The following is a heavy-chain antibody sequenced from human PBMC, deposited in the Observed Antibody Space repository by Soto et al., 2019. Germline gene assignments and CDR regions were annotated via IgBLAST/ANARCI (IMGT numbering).Heavy chain of an antibody. CDR2: IIPVSGTA. V-gene: IGHV1-69*06. J-gene: IGHJ4*02. Sequence: VASVKVSCKASGGTLSNYAIGWLRQAPGQRLEWVGDIIPVSGTAYYAQKFQGRVTMTEDTATDTAYMELSSLRSEDTDVYYCATEVSYYYDSSGYYYVQYFDYWGQGALVTVSA. CDR3: ATEVSYYYDSSGYYYVQYFDY. CDR1: GGTLSNYA. D-gene: IGHD3-22*01.